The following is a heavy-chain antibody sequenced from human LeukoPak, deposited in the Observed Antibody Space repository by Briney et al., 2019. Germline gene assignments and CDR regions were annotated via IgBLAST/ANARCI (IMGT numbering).Heavy chain of an antibody. J-gene: IGHJ4*02. Sequence: SETLSLTCTVYSGSFSTYYWNWIRQPPGKGPEWIGEINQSGSTNYNPSLKSRVTISIDTSKNQFSLRLSSVTAADTAVYFCATGRALFYWGQGTLVTVSS. CDR1: SGSFSTYY. CDR2: INQSGST. V-gene: IGHV4-34*01. CDR3: ATGRALFY.